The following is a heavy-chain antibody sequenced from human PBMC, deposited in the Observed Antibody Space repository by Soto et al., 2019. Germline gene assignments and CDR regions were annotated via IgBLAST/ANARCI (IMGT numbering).Heavy chain of an antibody. D-gene: IGHD3-10*01. CDR2: VIPIFGTA. J-gene: IGHJ6*02. Sequence: QVQLVQSGAEVKKPGSSVKVSCKASGGTFSSYAISWVRQAPGQGLEWMGGVIPIFGTANYAQKFQGRVTVTEEETTRPDHMVQRSQRSVYPAVYYWGLRGGGHYYYDGMDVWGQGTTVTVSS. CDR1: GGTFSSYA. CDR3: GLRGGGHYYYDGMDV. V-gene: IGHV1-69*12.